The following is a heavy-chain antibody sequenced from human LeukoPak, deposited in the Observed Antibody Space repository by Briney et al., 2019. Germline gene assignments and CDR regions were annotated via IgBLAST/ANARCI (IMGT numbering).Heavy chain of an antibody. Sequence: GASVKVSCEASGYTFTGYYLHWVRQAPGQGLEWMGWINPNSGGTNYAQKFQGWVTMTRNTSISTAYMELSRLTSDDTAVYYCARPAPRQHSSGTYYFDSWGQGTLVTVSS. V-gene: IGHV1-2*04. D-gene: IGHD3-22*01. CDR1: GYTFTGYY. CDR2: INPNSGGT. J-gene: IGHJ4*02. CDR3: ARPAPRQHSSGTYYFDS.